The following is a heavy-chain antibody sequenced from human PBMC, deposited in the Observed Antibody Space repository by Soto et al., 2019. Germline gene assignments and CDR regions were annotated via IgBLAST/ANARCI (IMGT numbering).Heavy chain of an antibody. CDR3: ASACYDSRGYYYYDH. CDR2: IYYSGST. Sequence: SETLSLTCTVSGGSISGYYWSWIRQPPGKGLEWIGHIYYSGSTIYNPSLKSRVTISVDTSKNQFSLKLSSVTAADTAVSYCASACYDSRGYYYYDHWGQGTLV. CDR1: GGSISGYY. V-gene: IGHV4-59*01. D-gene: IGHD3-22*01. J-gene: IGHJ4*02.